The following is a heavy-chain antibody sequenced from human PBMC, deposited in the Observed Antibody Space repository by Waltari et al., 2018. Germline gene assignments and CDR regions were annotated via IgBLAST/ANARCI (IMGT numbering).Heavy chain of an antibody. D-gene: IGHD5-18*01. CDR1: RCSFTIYY. V-gene: IGHV4-59*07. CDR2: IYYSGST. CDR3: ARVSVDTAMAARWFDP. J-gene: IGHJ5*02. Sequence: QVQLQVSGPGLVMPSDILSLYCTVSRCSFTIYYSTWIRQPSGKGLEWIGYIYYSGSTNYNPPLKSRVTISVDTSKNQFSLKLSSVTAADTAVYYCARVSVDTAMAARWFDPWGQGTLVTVSS.